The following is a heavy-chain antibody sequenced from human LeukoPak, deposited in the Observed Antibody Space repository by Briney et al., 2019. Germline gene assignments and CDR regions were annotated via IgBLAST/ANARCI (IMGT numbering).Heavy chain of an antibody. CDR2: INPNSGGT. J-gene: IGHJ4*02. Sequence: GASVKVSCKASGYTFTGYYMHWVRQAPGQGLEWMGRINPNSGGTNYAQKFQGRVTMIRDTSISTAYMELSRLRSDDTAVYYCARVEYYDSSGYYYDYWGQGTLVTVSS. V-gene: IGHV1-2*06. CDR3: ARVEYYDSSGYYYDY. CDR1: GYTFTGYY. D-gene: IGHD3-22*01.